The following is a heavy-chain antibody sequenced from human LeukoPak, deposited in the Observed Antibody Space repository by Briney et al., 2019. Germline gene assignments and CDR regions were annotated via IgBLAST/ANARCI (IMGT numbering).Heavy chain of an antibody. V-gene: IGHV3-9*01. J-gene: IGHJ4*02. Sequence: PGGSLRLSCAVSGFTFDDYAMHWVRQAPGKGLEWVSGISWNSGSIGYADSVKGRFTISRDNAKNSLYLQMNSLRAEDTALYYCAKDRGDVGSGSYRGGDYWGQGTLVTVSS. CDR2: ISWNSGSI. D-gene: IGHD3-10*01. CDR1: GFTFDDYA. CDR3: AKDRGDVGSGSYRGGDY.